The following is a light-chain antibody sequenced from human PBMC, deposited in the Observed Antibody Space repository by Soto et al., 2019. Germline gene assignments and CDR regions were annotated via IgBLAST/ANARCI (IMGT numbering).Light chain of an antibody. V-gene: IGKV3-20*01. Sequence: EIVLTQSPGTLSLSPGERATLFCRASQSIATSQLAWYQQKPGQAPRLLIGASTRATGIPDRFSDSGSGTDFTLTISRLEPEDFVVYYCQQYNNWPPYTFGQGTKLEIK. J-gene: IGKJ2*01. CDR2: GAS. CDR3: QQYNNWPPYT. CDR1: QSIATSQ.